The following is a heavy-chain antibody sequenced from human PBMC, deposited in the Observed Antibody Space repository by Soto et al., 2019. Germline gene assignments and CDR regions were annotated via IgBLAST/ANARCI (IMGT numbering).Heavy chain of an antibody. V-gene: IGHV1-18*01. CDR3: DRGGNSLRAATP. D-gene: IGHD1-7*01. J-gene: IGHJ5*02. CDR1: GYTFTSYG. CDR2: ISAYNGNT. Sequence: QVQLVQSGAEVKKPGASVKVSCKASGYTFTSYGISWVRKAPAQGLEWMGWISAYNGNTNYAQKLQGRVTMTTDTCTSTAYMELRSLSSDDTAVYDCDRGGNSLRAATPWGQGTLVTVSS.